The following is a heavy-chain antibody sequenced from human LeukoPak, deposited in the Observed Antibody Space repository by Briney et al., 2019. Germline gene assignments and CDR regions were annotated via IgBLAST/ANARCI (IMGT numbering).Heavy chain of an antibody. Sequence: GESLKISCKGSGYSFTSYWIGWVRQMPGKGLEWMGIIYPGDFDTRYSPSFQGQVTISADKSISTAYLQWSSLKASDTAMYYCARIVVVNKNYFDYWGQGTLVTVSS. D-gene: IGHD3-22*01. CDR3: ARIVVVNKNYFDY. J-gene: IGHJ4*02. CDR1: GYSFTSYW. V-gene: IGHV5-51*01. CDR2: IYPGDFDT.